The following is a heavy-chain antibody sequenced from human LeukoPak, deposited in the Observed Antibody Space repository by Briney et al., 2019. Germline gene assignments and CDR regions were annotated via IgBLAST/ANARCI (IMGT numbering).Heavy chain of an antibody. CDR3: ANDCLSGGSCYSSYLGYYYGMDV. V-gene: IGHV3-23*01. J-gene: IGHJ6*02. CDR2: ISGSSGNT. D-gene: IGHD2-15*01. Sequence: GGSLRLSGAASGFIFSSYAMSWVRQAPGKGLEWVSGISGSSGNTYYADSVKGRFTISRDNSKNTLYLQMKSLRAEVTAVYYCANDCLSGGSCYSSYLGYYYGMDVWGQGTTVTVSS. CDR1: GFIFSSYA.